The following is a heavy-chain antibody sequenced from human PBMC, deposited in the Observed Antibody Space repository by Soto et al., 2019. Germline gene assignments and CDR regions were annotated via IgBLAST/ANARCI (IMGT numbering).Heavy chain of an antibody. V-gene: IGHV4-34*01. CDR1: GGSFSGYY. CDR3: ARGYSRNFDY. D-gene: IGHD6-13*01. Sequence: QVQLQQWGAGLLKPSETLSLTCAVYGGSFSGYYWTWIRQPPGKGLEWIGEINHSGSTNYNPSLKSRVTISVDTSKNQFSLQLSSVTAADTAVYYCARGYSRNFDYWGQGTLVTVSS. J-gene: IGHJ4*02. CDR2: INHSGST.